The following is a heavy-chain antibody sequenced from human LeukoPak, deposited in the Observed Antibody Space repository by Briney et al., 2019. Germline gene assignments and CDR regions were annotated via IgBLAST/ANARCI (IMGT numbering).Heavy chain of an antibody. Sequence: PGGSLRLSCAASGFTFDDYGMSWVRQAPGKGLVWVSRINSDASSTNYAGSVKGRFTISRDNAKNTLYLQMNRLRAEDTAVYYCARAQGSHGGDFDYWGQGTLVTVSS. CDR1: GFTFDDYG. CDR3: ARAQGSHGGDFDY. CDR2: INSDASST. V-gene: IGHV3-74*01. J-gene: IGHJ4*02.